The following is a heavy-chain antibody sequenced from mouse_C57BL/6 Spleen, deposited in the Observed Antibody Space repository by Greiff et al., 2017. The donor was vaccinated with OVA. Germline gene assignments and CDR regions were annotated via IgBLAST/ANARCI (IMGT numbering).Heavy chain of an antibody. CDR3: VRAGSSYEGAWFAY. J-gene: IGHJ3*01. D-gene: IGHD1-1*01. CDR1: GYTFTSYW. CDR2: IYPGSGST. Sequence: QVQLQQPGAELVKPGASVKMSCKASGYTFTSYWITWVKQRPGQGLEWIGDIYPGSGSTNYNEKFKSKATLTVDTSSSTAYMQLSSLTSEDSAVYYCVRAGSSYEGAWFAYWGQGTLVTVSA. V-gene: IGHV1-55*01.